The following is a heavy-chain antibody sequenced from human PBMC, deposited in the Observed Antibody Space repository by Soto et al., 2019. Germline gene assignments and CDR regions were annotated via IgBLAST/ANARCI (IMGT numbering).Heavy chain of an antibody. CDR1: GFSLSNARMG. CDR3: ARILLPPQDYGDYVRYFDY. V-gene: IGHV2-26*01. J-gene: IGHJ4*02. D-gene: IGHD4-17*01. CDR2: IFSNDEK. Sequence: SGPTLVNPTETLTLTCTVSGFSLSNARMGVSWIRQPPGKALEWLAHIFSNDEKSYSTSLKSRLTISKDTSKSQVVLTITNMKLVDTATYYCARILLPPQDYGDYVRYFDYWGQGTLVTVSS.